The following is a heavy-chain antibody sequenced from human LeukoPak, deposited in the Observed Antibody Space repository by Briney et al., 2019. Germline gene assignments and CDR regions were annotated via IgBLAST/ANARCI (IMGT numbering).Heavy chain of an antibody. J-gene: IGHJ4*02. D-gene: IGHD1-26*01. V-gene: IGHV4-38-2*01. CDR3: ARPGGSYPYYFDY. Sequence: PSETLSLTCAVSGYSVSSGYYWAWIRQPPGKGLEWIGSIYYSGSTYYNPSLKSRVTISVDTSKNQFSLKLGSVTAADTAVYYCARPGGSYPYYFDYWGQGTLVTVSS. CDR2: IYYSGST. CDR1: GYSVSSGYY.